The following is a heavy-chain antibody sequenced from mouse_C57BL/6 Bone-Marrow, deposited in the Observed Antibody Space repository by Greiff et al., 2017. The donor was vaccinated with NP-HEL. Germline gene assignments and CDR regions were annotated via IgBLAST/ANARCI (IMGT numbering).Heavy chain of an antibody. CDR3: ARGNSNYGFAY. Sequence: QVQLKESGAELARPGASVKMSCKASGYTFTSYTMHWVKQRPGQGLEWIGYINPSSGYTKYNQKFKDKATLTADKSSSTAYMQLSSLTSEDSAVYYCARGNSNYGFAYWGQGTLVTVSA. CDR2: INPSSGYT. V-gene: IGHV1-4*01. J-gene: IGHJ3*01. CDR1: GYTFTSYT. D-gene: IGHD2-5*01.